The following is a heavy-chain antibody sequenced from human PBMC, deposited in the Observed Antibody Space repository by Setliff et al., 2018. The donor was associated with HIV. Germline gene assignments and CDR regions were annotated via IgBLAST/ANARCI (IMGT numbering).Heavy chain of an antibody. CDR2: IWYDGSAQ. CDR1: GFTFSDFA. CDR3: VKNLYTEMWGEIFDY. Sequence: LSCAASGFTFSDFAMHWVRQAPGKGLEWVAVIWYDGSAQYYADSVKGRFTISRENSRNTLYLQMNSLSVEDTAVYYCVKNLYTEMWGEIFDYWGRGTLVTVSS. J-gene: IGHJ4*02. V-gene: IGHV3-33*06. D-gene: IGHD3-16*01.